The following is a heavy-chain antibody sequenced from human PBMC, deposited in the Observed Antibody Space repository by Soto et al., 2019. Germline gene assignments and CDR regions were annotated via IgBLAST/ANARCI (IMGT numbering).Heavy chain of an antibody. Sequence: GGSLRLSCAASGFTFSSYSMNWVRQAPGKGLEWVSSISSSSSYIYYADSVKGRFTISRDNAKNSLYLQMNSLRAEDTAVYYCARDTTMVRGVTDNDAFDIWGQGTMVTVSS. V-gene: IGHV3-21*01. J-gene: IGHJ3*02. CDR2: ISSSSSYI. D-gene: IGHD3-10*01. CDR3: ARDTTMVRGVTDNDAFDI. CDR1: GFTFSSYS.